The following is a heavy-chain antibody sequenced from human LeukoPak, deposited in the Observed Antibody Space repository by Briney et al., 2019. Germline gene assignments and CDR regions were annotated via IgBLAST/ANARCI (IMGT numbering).Heavy chain of an antibody. V-gene: IGHV3-7*03. CDR2: IKEDGRAK. D-gene: IGHD3-22*01. J-gene: IGHJ4*02. CDR1: GFTFSNYW. Sequence: PGGSLRLSCAASGFTFSNYWMTWVRQAPGDGLEWVANIKEDGRAKNYVDSVKGRFTISRDNAKNSLYLQMNSLRAEDTAVYYCATYHYDNSACKDWGQGTLVTVSS. CDR3: ATYHYDNSACKD.